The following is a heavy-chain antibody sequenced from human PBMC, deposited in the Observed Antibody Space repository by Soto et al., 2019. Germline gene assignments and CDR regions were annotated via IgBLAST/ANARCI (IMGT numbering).Heavy chain of an antibody. J-gene: IGHJ3*02. CDR1: GFTFSSYS. CDR3: ARSTVGDAFDI. V-gene: IGHV3-21*01. Sequence: WGSLRLSCAASGFTFSSYSMNWVRQAQGKGLEWVSSISSSSSYIYYADSVKGRFTISRDNAKNSLYLQMNSLRAEDTAVYYCARSTVGDAFDIWGQGTMVTVSS. CDR2: ISSSSSYI. D-gene: IGHD4-4*01.